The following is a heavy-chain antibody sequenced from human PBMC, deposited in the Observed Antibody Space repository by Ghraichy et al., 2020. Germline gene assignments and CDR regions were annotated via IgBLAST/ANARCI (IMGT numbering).Heavy chain of an antibody. D-gene: IGHD6-19*01. CDR2: TYYRSKWYN. Sequence: SQTLSLTCAISRDSVSTNSAAWNWIRQSPSRGLEWLGRTYYRSKWYNDYAVSVKSRITINPDTSKNQFSLHLNSVTPEDTAVYYCVRYSGWSNWFDPWGQGTLVTVSS. CDR3: VRYSGWSNWFDP. J-gene: IGHJ5*02. CDR1: RDSVSTNSAA. V-gene: IGHV6-1*01.